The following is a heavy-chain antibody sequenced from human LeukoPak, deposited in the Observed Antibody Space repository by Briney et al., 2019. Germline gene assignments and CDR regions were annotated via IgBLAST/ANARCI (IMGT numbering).Heavy chain of an antibody. CDR1: GFTFSSYG. Sequence: PGGSLRLSCAASGFTFSSYGMHWVRQAPGKGLEWVAVISYDGSNKYYADSVKGRFTISRDNSKNTLYLQMNSLRAEDTAVYYCAKEGGWGYFCSGGSCPFDYWGQGTLVTVSS. D-gene: IGHD2-15*01. J-gene: IGHJ4*02. V-gene: IGHV3-30*18. CDR3: AKEGGWGYFCSGGSCPFDY. CDR2: ISYDGSNK.